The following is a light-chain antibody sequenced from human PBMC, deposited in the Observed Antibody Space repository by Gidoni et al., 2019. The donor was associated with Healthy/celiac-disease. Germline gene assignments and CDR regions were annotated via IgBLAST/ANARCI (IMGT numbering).Light chain of an antibody. CDR3: QQYYSYPPA. J-gene: IGKJ4*01. Sequence: AIRMTQSPSSFSASTGDRGTITCRARQGISSYLTWYQQKPGTAPKLLIYAASTLQSGVPSRFSGSGSGTDFTLTISCLQSEDFATYYCQQYYSYPPAFGGGTKVEIK. V-gene: IGKV1-8*01. CDR1: QGISSY. CDR2: AAS.